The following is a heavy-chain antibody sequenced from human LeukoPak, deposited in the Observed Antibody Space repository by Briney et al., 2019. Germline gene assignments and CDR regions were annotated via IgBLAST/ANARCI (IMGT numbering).Heavy chain of an antibody. CDR2: IRSKANSYAT. CDR3: TRPTTLNWFDP. J-gene: IGHJ5*02. V-gene: IGHV3-73*01. D-gene: IGHD1-14*01. CDR1: GFTFSGSA. Sequence: GGSLGLSCAASGFTFSGSAMHWVRQASGKGLEWVGRIRSKANSYATAYAASVKGRFTISRDDSKNTAYLQMNSLKTEDTAVYYCTRPTTLNWFDPWGQGTLVTVSS.